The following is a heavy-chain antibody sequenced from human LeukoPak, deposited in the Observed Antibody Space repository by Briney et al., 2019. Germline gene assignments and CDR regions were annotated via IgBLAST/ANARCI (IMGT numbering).Heavy chain of an antibody. CDR3: AKSLAKYYFDSSGYYKAFDI. CDR1: GFTFSSYA. D-gene: IGHD3-22*01. Sequence: PGGSLRLSCAASGFTFSSYAMSWVRQAPGKGLEWVSAISGSGGSTYYADSVKGRFTISRDNSKNTLYLQMNSLRAEDTAVYYCAKSLAKYYFDSSGYYKAFDIWGQGTMVTVSS. J-gene: IGHJ3*02. V-gene: IGHV3-23*01. CDR2: ISGSGGST.